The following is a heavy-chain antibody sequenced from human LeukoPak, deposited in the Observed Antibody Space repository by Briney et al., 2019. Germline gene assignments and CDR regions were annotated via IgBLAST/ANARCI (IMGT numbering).Heavy chain of an antibody. Sequence: PSETLSLTCTVSGGSISSYYRSWIRQPPGKGLEWIGYIYYSGSTNYNPSLKSRVTISVDTSKNQFSLKLSSVTAADTAVYYCARTGLGGSYYYGMDVWGQGTTVTVSS. CDR2: IYYSGST. CDR1: GGSISSYY. CDR3: ARTGLGGSYYYGMDV. D-gene: IGHD1-1*01. V-gene: IGHV4-59*08. J-gene: IGHJ6*02.